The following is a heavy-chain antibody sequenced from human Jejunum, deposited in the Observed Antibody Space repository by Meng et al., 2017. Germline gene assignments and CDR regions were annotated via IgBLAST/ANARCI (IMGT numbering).Heavy chain of an antibody. CDR1: GFTFSSYG. J-gene: IGHJ4*02. CDR2: ISYDGSNK. D-gene: IGHD5-24*01. V-gene: IGHV3-30*18. CDR3: AKDGGRDGYNLLLYYFDY. Sequence: GESLKISCAASGFTFSSYGMHWVRQTPGKGLEWVAVISYDGSNKYYADSVKGRFTISRDNSKNTLYLQTNSLRAEDTAVYYCAKDGGRDGYNLLLYYFDYWGQGTLVTVSS.